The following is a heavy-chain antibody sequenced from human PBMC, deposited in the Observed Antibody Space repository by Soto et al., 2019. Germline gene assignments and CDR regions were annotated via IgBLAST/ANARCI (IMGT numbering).Heavy chain of an antibody. CDR1: GGSISSYY. CDR2: IYYSGST. Sequence: SETLSLTCTVSGGSISSYYWSWIRQPPGKGLEWIGYIYYSGSTNYNPSLKSRVTISVDTSKNQFSLKLSSVTAADTAVYYCARAQSSPAVYDFWSGYYYYFDYWGQGNLVTVSS. V-gene: IGHV4-59*01. D-gene: IGHD3-3*01. CDR3: ARAQSSPAVYDFWSGYYYYFDY. J-gene: IGHJ4*02.